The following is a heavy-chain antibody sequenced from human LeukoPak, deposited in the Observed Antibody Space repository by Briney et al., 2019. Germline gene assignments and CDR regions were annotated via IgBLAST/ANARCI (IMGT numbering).Heavy chain of an antibody. CDR2: IYYSGST. CDR3: ARVSQLLYSSWFDP. Sequence: SETLSLTCTVSGVSISSSSYYWGWIRQPPGKGLEWIGSIYYSGSTYYNPSLKSRVTISVDTSKNQFSLKLSSVTAADTAVYYCARVSQLLYSSWFDPWGQGTLVTVSS. CDR1: GVSISSSSYY. J-gene: IGHJ5*02. V-gene: IGHV4-39*01. D-gene: IGHD2-2*02.